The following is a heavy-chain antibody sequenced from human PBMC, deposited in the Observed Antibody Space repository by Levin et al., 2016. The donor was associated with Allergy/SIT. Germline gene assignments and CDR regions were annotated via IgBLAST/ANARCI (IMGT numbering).Heavy chain of an antibody. CDR3: ARDYYDSSWAAMYYYYYGMDV. CDR1: GFTFSDYY. Sequence: GESLKISCAASGFTFSDYYMSWIRQAPGKGLEWVSYISSSGSTIYYADSVKGRFTISRDNAKNSLYLQMNSLRAEDTAVYYCARDYYDSSWAAMYYYYYGMDVWGQGTTVTVSS. CDR2: ISSSGSTI. V-gene: IGHV3-11*01. D-gene: IGHD3-22*01. J-gene: IGHJ6*02.